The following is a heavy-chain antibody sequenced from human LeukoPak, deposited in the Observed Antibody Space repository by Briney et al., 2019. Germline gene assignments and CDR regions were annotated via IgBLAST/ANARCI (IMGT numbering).Heavy chain of an antibody. CDR3: ARSYDFWSGPPFDP. D-gene: IGHD3-3*01. CDR2: INPNSGGT. Sequence: GASVKVSCKASGYTFTGHYMHWVRQAPGQGLEWMGWINPNSGGTKYAPKFQGRVTFTRDTSISTAYMELSRLRCDDTAVYYCARSYDFWSGPPFDPWGQGTLVTVSS. J-gene: IGHJ5*02. V-gene: IGHV1-2*02. CDR1: GYTFTGHY.